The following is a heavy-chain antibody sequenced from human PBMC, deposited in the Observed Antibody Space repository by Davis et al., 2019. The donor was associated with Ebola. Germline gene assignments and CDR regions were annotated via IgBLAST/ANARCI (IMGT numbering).Heavy chain of an antibody. V-gene: IGHV6-1*01. CDR3: ARGWLRSGLDV. J-gene: IGHJ6*04. CDR2: TYYSSKWYD. Sequence: PSETLSLTCAISGDSVAGGSGGWNWIRQSPSRGLEWLGRTYYSSKWYDGYAESVKSRINISPDTAKNQFSLHLNSVTPKDTAVYYCARGWLRSGLDVWGKGAAVTVSS. CDR1: GDSVAGGSGG. D-gene: IGHD5-12*01.